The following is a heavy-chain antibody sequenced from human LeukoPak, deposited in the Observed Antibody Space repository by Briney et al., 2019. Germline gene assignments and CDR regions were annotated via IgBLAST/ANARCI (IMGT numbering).Heavy chain of an antibody. J-gene: IGHJ4*02. CDR2: IKMDGSEK. V-gene: IGHV3-7*01. CDR1: GFTFGWYW. D-gene: IGHD2-8*02. Sequence: PGGSLRLSCAGSGFTFGWYWMSWVRQAPGKGLEWVANIKMDGSEKFYLDSVRGRFTISRDNARNSVYLQMSSLRAEDTAVYYCVRTPPTSGYRTETSCPFDHWGQGALVSVSS. CDR3: VRTPPTSGYRTETSCPFDH.